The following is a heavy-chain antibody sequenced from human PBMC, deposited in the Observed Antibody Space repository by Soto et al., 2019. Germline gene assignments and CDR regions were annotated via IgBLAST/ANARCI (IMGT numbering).Heavy chain of an antibody. CDR3: TTDSRTTLPEIRFDY. V-gene: IGHV3-15*07. CDR1: GFPFNNTW. J-gene: IGHJ4*01. Sequence: GGSLRLSCAASGFPFNNTWINWVRQVPGKGLEWVGRVKSKADGGSGDYAAPVKGRFVVSRDDSKDIVYLQMNSLKIEDTGVYYCTTDSRTTLPEIRFDYWGHGTQVTVSS. D-gene: IGHD1-26*01. CDR2: VKSKADGGSG.